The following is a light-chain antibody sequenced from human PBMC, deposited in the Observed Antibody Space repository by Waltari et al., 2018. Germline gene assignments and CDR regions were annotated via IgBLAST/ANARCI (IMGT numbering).Light chain of an antibody. Sequence: DVQMTQSPSFLSAAVGDSVTITCRTSQSISIYLNWYQQRPGKAPKFLIYAASSLQSWVPSRFSGSGSGTDFTITISSLQPEDFATYYCQQGYSIPVTFGQGTKLEI. CDR3: QQGYSIPVT. J-gene: IGKJ2*01. CDR1: QSISIY. V-gene: IGKV1-39*01. CDR2: AAS.